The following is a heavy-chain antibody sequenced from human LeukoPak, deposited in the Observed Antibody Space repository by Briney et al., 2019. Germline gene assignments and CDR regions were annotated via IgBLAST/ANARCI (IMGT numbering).Heavy chain of an antibody. J-gene: IGHJ4*02. CDR3: ARDTADYDYVWGRYRPYGFDY. CDR1: AYSVSSDYY. Sequence: SETLSLTCTISAYSVSSDYYWGWIRRPPGRGLGGIGRISHSGNTYYGPSLKSRVTISLDMSKNKFSLKLSSVTAADPAVYYCARDTADYDYVWGRYRPYGFDYWGQGTLVTVSS. CDR2: ISHSGNT. D-gene: IGHD3-16*02. V-gene: IGHV4-38-2*02.